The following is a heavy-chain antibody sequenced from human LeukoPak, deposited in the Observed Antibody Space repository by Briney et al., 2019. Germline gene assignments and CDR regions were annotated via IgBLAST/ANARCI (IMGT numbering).Heavy chain of an antibody. J-gene: IGHJ4*02. CDR1: GGSISSSSYY. CDR3: ARTSHYYDSSGFDFDY. D-gene: IGHD3-22*01. V-gene: IGHV4-39*01. Sequence: SETLFLTCTVSGGSISSSSYYWGWIRQPPGKGLEWIGSIYYSGSTYYNPSLKSRVTISVDTSKNQFSLKLSSVTAADTAVYYCARTSHYYDSSGFDFDYWGQGTLVTVSS. CDR2: IYYSGST.